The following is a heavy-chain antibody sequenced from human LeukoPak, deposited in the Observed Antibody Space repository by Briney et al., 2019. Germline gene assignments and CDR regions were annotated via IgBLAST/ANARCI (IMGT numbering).Heavy chain of an antibody. D-gene: IGHD6-13*01. CDR2: ISYDGNNK. J-gene: IGHJ4*02. Sequence: GGSLRLSCAASGFTFSSYDMHWVRRAPGKGLQWVAVISYDGNNKYYADSVKGRFTISRDNSKNTLYLQMNSLRAEDTAVYYCAKESPEYSSSFDYWGQGTLVTVSS. CDR1: GFTFSSYD. V-gene: IGHV3-30*18. CDR3: AKESPEYSSSFDY.